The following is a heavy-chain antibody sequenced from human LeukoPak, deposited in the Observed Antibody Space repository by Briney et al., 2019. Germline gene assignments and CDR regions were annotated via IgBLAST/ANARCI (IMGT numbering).Heavy chain of an antibody. Sequence: SETLSLTCAVYGGSFSGCYWSWIRQPPGKGLEWIGEINHSGSTNYNPSLKSRVTISVDTSKNQFSLKLSSVPAADTAVYYCARGDGLAVDYWGQGTLVTVSS. CDR1: GGSFSGCY. D-gene: IGHD3/OR15-3a*01. CDR3: ARGDGLAVDY. J-gene: IGHJ4*02. V-gene: IGHV4-34*01. CDR2: INHSGST.